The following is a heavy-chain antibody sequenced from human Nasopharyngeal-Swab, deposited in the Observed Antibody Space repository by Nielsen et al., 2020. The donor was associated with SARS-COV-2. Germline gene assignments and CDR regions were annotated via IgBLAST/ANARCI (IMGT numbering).Heavy chain of an antibody. J-gene: IGHJ5*02. Sequence: WIRQPPGKGLEWIGSIYYSGSTYYNPSLKSRVTISVDTSKSQFSLKLSSVTAADTAVYYCARMYYDFWSGYYEVYNWFDPWGQGTLVTVSS. D-gene: IGHD3-3*01. CDR3: ARMYYDFWSGYYEVYNWFDP. V-gene: IGHV4-39*01. CDR2: IYYSGST.